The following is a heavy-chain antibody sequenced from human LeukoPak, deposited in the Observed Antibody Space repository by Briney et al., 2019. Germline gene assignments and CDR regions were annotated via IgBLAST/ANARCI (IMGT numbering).Heavy chain of an antibody. V-gene: IGHV5-51*01. CDR3: VRPIGSKSGAPPGI. Sequence: GESLKISCKASGYSFTSYWIGWVRQMPGKGLEWMGIIYPTDSDTRYSLSFQGQVTISADKSITTAYLQWSSLKASDTAMYYCVRPIGSKSGAPPGIWGQGTLVTVSS. J-gene: IGHJ4*02. CDR2: IYPTDSDT. D-gene: IGHD2-15*01. CDR1: GYSFTSYW.